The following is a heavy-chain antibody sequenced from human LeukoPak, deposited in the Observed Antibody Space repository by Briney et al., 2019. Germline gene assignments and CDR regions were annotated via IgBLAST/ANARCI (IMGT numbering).Heavy chain of an antibody. J-gene: IGHJ4*02. CDR1: GGSFVGYY. CDR2: INHSGST. V-gene: IGHV4-34*01. CDR3: ARGSIAAVNFY. Sequence: PSETLSLTCAVYGGSFVGYYWSWIRPPPGKGMEWIGEINHSGSTNYNPSLKSRVTISVDTSKNQFSLKLSSVTAADTAVYYCARGSIAAVNFYWGQGTLVTVSS. D-gene: IGHD6-13*01.